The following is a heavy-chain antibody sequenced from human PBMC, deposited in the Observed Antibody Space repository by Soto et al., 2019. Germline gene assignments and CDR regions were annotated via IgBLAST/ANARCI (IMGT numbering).Heavy chain of an antibody. CDR2: IYYSGST. V-gene: IGHV4-39*01. Sequence: PSATLCLTCTVSGGSISSSSYYWGWIRQPPGKGLEWIGSIYYSGSTYYNPSLKSRVTISVDTSKNQFSLKLSSVTAADTAVYYCARGNGNDILGKGYFDDRGQGTLVTVA. D-gene: IGHD1-1*01. CDR1: GGSISSSSYY. J-gene: IGHJ4*02. CDR3: ARGNGNDILGKGYFDD.